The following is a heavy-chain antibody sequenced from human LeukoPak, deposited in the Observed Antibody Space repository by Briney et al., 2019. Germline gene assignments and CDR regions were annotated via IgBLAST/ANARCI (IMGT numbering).Heavy chain of an antibody. V-gene: IGHV3-48*01. Sequence: SGGSLRLSCAASGFSFSVYIMNWVRQAPGKGLEWFSYISGGSDTIYFADSVKGRITISRDNAKNSLYLQMNSLRAEDTALYYCARTDAFDIWGQGTMVTVSS. CDR1: GFSFSVYI. CDR3: ARTDAFDI. J-gene: IGHJ3*02. CDR2: ISGGSDTI.